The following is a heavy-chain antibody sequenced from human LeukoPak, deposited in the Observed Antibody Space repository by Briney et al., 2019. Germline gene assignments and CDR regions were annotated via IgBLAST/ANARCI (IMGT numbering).Heavy chain of an antibody. D-gene: IGHD3-22*01. CDR1: GGSFSGYY. CDR3: ARVGGYYDISGFLDY. V-gene: IGHV4-34*01. Sequence: SETLSLTCAVYGGSFSGYYWSWIRQPPGKGLEWIGEINHSGSTNYNPSLKSRVTISVDTSKNHFSLRLSSVTAADTAVYYCARVGGYYDISGFLDYWGQGTPVTVSS. J-gene: IGHJ4*02. CDR2: INHSGST.